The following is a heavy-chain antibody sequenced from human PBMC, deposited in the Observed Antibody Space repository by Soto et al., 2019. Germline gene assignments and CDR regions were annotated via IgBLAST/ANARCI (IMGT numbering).Heavy chain of an antibody. D-gene: IGHD3-10*02. J-gene: IGHJ6*02. Sequence: QVPLVQSGAEVKEPGDSVRVSCEASGYTFTAYHIHWVRQAPGQGLEWMGWIHPKIGDTTYTQDFQGRVSMTRDMSISTVYMELNRLTSDDTAIYYCARNMDYYYGRGSGNGHGVWGQGTTVTVFS. CDR1: GYTFTAYH. V-gene: IGHV1-2*02. CDR3: ARNMDYYYGRGSGNGHGV. CDR2: IHPKIGDT.